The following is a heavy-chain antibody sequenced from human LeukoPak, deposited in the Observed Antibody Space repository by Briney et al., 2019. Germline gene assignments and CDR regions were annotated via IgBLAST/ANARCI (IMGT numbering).Heavy chain of an antibody. J-gene: IGHJ6*02. CDR2: VYYTGST. CDR1: GGSVTSGGYY. Sequence: PSQTLSLTCTVSGGSVTSGGYYWSWIRQHPEKGLEWIGYVYYTGSTYYHPSLKSRVTISSDTSKNQFSLKVSSVTAADTAVYYCARISAGRYGMDVWGQGTTVTVSS. D-gene: IGHD6-6*01. CDR3: ARISAGRYGMDV. V-gene: IGHV4-31*03.